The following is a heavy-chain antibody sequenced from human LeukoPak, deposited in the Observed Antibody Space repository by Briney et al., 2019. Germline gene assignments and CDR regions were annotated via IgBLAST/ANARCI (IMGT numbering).Heavy chain of an antibody. J-gene: IGHJ5*02. D-gene: IGHD3-3*01. CDR2: IYHSGSI. Sequence: SQTLSLTCAVSGYSISSGYYWGWIRQPPGKGLEGIGSIYHSGSIYYDPYLKSRVTISVDTSKNQFSLKLSSLTAADTAVYYCARDSSRYDFWSGYYERWFDPWGQGTLVTVSS. CDR3: ARDSSRYDFWSGYYERWFDP. V-gene: IGHV4-38-2*02. CDR1: GYSISSGYY.